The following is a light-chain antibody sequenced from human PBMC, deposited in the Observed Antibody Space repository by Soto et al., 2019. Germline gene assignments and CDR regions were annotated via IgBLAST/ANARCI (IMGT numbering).Light chain of an antibody. CDR1: QSVSNNY. CDR3: QQYGSSGT. CDR2: GAS. V-gene: IGKV3-20*01. J-gene: IGKJ4*01. Sequence: IVLTQSPGTLPLSPGERATLSCRASQSVSNNYLAWYQQKPGQAPRLLIYGASNRATGIPDRFSGSGSGTDFTLIISRLAPEDFAVYYCQQYGSSGTFGGGTKVDIK.